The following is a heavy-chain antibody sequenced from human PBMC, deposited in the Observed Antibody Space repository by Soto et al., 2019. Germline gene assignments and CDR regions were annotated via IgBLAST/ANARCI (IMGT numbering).Heavy chain of an antibody. V-gene: IGHV3-7*05. CDR1: GFTFSNYW. J-gene: IGHJ4*02. CDR2: INHDGSEK. D-gene: IGHD2-8*01. CDR3: ASPREGGKWSPFYY. Sequence: EVQLVESGGGLVQPGESLRLSCAASGFTFSNYWMTWVRQSPGKGLEWVANINHDGSEKYYVDSVKDRFTISRDNAKTSLYLQMNNLRGEDTAVYYCASPREGGKWSPFYYWGQGTLVTVSS.